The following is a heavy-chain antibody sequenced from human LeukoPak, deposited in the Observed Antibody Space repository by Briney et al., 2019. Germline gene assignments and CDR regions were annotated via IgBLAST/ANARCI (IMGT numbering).Heavy chain of an antibody. CDR1: GYTFRSYG. Sequence: ASVKVSCKASGYTFRSYGLSWVRQAPGQGLEWMGWISAYNGNTNYAQKLQGRVTMTTDTSTSTAYMELRSLRSDDTAVYYCARSDYGDYLWYFDLWGRGTLVTVSS. D-gene: IGHD4-17*01. V-gene: IGHV1-18*01. CDR2: ISAYNGNT. J-gene: IGHJ2*01. CDR3: ARSDYGDYLWYFDL.